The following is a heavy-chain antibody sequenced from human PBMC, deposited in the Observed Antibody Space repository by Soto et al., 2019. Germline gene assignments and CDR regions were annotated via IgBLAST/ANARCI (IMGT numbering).Heavy chain of an antibody. D-gene: IGHD2-8*02. CDR2: IWYDGTNK. J-gene: IGHJ4*02. CDR1: GFTFSSYG. V-gene: IGHV3-33*01. CDR3: ARGLVGFFHIDY. Sequence: PVGSLRLSCEGSGFTFSSYGMHWVRQAPGKGLEWVAGIWYDGTNKYYGDSVMGRFTISRDNSKNTVYLQMNSLRAEDMGLYYCARGLVGFFHIDYWGQGTLVTVSS.